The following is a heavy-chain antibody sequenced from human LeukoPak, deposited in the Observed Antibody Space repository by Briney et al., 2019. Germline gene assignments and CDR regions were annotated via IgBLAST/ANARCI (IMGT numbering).Heavy chain of an antibody. J-gene: IGHJ6*03. D-gene: IGHD6-13*01. CDR3: ARAAKVRYSSSWYKPQYYYYYYYMDV. CDR2: IYYSGST. V-gene: IGHV4-59*12. Sequence: PSETLSLTCTVSGGSISSYYWSWIRQPPGKGLEWIGYIYYSGSTNYNPSLKSRVTISVDTSKNQFSLKLSSVTAADTAVYYCARAAKVRYSSSWYKPQYYYYYYYMDVWGKGTTVTVSS. CDR1: GGSISSYY.